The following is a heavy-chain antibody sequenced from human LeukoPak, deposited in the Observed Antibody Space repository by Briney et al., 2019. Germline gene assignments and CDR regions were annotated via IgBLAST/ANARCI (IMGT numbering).Heavy chain of an antibody. D-gene: IGHD4-23*01. CDR2: INHSGST. J-gene: IGHJ5*02. Sequence: PSETLSLTCAVYGGSFTGYYWNWIRQPPGKGLEWIGGINHSGSTNYNPSLKSRVTISVDTSKNQFSLKLSSVTAADTAVYYCARGVRGYGGNLWGQGTLVTVSS. CDR3: ARGVRGYGGNL. CDR1: GGSFTGYY. V-gene: IGHV4-34*01.